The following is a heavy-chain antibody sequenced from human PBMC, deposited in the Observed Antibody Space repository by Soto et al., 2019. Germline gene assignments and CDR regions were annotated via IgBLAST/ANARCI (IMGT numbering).Heavy chain of an antibody. J-gene: IGHJ3*02. CDR3: ARIDNYYDSSDRDDI. Sequence: GASVKVSCKASGYTFTSYYMHWVRQAPGQGLEWMGIINPSGGSTSYAQKFQGRVTMTRDTSTSTVYMELSSLRSEDTAVYYCARIDNYYDSSDRDDIWGQGTMVTVSS. V-gene: IGHV1-46*01. CDR2: INPSGGST. CDR1: GYTFTSYY. D-gene: IGHD3-22*01.